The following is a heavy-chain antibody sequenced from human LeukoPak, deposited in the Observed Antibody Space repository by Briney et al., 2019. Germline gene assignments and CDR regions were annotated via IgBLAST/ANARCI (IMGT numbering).Heavy chain of an antibody. J-gene: IGHJ5*01. Sequence: GGSLRLSCSDRRFSADSSNVCWVSQAPGKGLEWVSVIYSNGKEYYAESAKGRFTISRDISKNSLDLQMNRLRVEDTAVYYCARDSPTIGIDSWGQGTLVIVSS. CDR3: ARDSPTIGIDS. CDR1: RFSADSSN. CDR2: IYSNGKE. V-gene: IGHV3-53*01. D-gene: IGHD2-15*01.